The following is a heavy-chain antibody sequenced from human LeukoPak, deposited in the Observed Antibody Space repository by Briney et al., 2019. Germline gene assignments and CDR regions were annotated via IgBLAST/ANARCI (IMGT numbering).Heavy chain of an antibody. CDR1: GGPINNYF. J-gene: IGHJ4*02. CDR3: AREQTTGFDQ. Sequence: SKTLSLTCTASGGPINNYFWSWIRQPAGKGLEWMGRIYSSGSTSYNPSLKNRLTISLDKTKNQVSLKLTSVTAADTAMYVCAREQTTGFDQWGQGTLVTVSS. V-gene: IGHV4-4*07. CDR2: IYSSGST. D-gene: IGHD4-17*01.